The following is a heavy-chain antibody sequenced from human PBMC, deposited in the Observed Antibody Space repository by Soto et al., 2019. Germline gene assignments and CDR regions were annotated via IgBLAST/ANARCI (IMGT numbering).Heavy chain of an antibody. CDR1: GFTFSSYG. J-gene: IGHJ5*02. CDR3: AKARYGSWNYNWFDP. V-gene: IGHV3-30*18. D-gene: IGHD1-7*01. Sequence: QVQLVESGGGVVQPGRSLRLSCAASGFTFSSYGMHWVRQAPGKGLEWVAVISYDGSNKYYADSVKGRFTISRDNSKNTLYLQMNSLRAEDTAVCYCAKARYGSWNYNWFDPWGQGTLVTVSS. CDR2: ISYDGSNK.